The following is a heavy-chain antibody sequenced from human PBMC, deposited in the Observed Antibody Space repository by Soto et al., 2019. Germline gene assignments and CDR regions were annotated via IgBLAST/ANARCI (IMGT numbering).Heavy chain of an antibody. CDR1: GFTFSSYS. J-gene: IGHJ6*02. CDR2: ISSISSYI. Sequence: GGSLRLSCAASGFTFSSYSMNWSRHGPGKGRECVSSISSISSYIYYADAVKGRFTISRDNAKNSLYLQMNSLRAEDTAVYYCARAYGEHHYTDYYYGMDVWGQGTTVTVSS. CDR3: ARAYGEHHYTDYYYGMDV. V-gene: IGHV3-21*01. D-gene: IGHD4-17*01.